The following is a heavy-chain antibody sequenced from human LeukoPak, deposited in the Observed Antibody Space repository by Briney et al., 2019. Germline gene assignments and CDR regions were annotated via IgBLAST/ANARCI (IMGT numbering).Heavy chain of an antibody. CDR2: IRSKANNYAT. CDR3: TRFYDFGLDY. V-gene: IGHV3-73*01. D-gene: IGHD3-3*01. Sequence: GGSLRLSCAASGLTFSGSAMHWVRQASGKGLEWVGRIRSKANNYATAYAASVKGRFTVSRDDSKNTAYLQMNSLKTEDTAVYYCTRFYDFGLDYWGQGTLVTVSS. CDR1: GLTFSGSA. J-gene: IGHJ4*02.